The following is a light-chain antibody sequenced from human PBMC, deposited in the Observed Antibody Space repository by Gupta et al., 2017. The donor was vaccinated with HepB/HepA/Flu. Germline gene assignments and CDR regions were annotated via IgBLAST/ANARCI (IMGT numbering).Light chain of an antibody. CDR1: HIGSKS. Sequence: SYVLTQPPSVSVAPGKTARITCGGNHIGSKSVHWYQQKPGQAPVLVIYYDSDRPSGIPERFSGSNSGNTATLTISRVEAGDEADYYCQVWDSSSDHRVVFGGGTKLTVL. J-gene: IGLJ2*01. CDR2: YDS. V-gene: IGLV3-21*04. CDR3: QVWDSSSDHRVV.